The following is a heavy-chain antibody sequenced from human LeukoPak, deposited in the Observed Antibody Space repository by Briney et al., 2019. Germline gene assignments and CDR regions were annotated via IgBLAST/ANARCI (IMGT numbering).Heavy chain of an antibody. D-gene: IGHD6-13*01. CDR3: ARDPTIAAAGPFDP. V-gene: IGHV4-59*01. CDR2: IYYSGST. Sequence: SETLSLTCTVSGGSISSYYWSWSRQPPGKGLEWIGYIYYSGSTNYNPSLKSRVTISVDTSKNQFSLKLSSVTAADTAVYYCARDPTIAAAGPFDPWGQGTLVTVSS. CDR1: GGSISSYY. J-gene: IGHJ5*02.